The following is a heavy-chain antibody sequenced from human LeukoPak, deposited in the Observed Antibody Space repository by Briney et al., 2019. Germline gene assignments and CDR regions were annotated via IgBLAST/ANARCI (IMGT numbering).Heavy chain of an antibody. J-gene: IGHJ4*02. Sequence: QAGGSLRLSCAASGFTFSSYAISWVRQAPGKGLEWVSAISGSGGSTYYADSVKGRFTISRDNSKNTLYLQMNSLRAEDTAVYYCAKDFPLLSPVIAVASGYWGQGTLVTVSS. CDR2: ISGSGGST. CDR1: GFTFSSYA. CDR3: AKDFPLLSPVIAVASGY. V-gene: IGHV3-23*01. D-gene: IGHD6-19*01.